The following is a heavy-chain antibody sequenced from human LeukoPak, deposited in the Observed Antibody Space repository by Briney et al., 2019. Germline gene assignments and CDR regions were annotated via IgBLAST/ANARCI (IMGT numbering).Heavy chain of an antibody. D-gene: IGHD3-22*01. CDR2: IYSGGST. J-gene: IGHJ3*02. V-gene: IGHV3-53*01. Sequence: PGGSLRLSCAASGFTVSAIYMSWVRQAPGKGLEWVSVIYSGGSTYYADSVKGRFTISRDNSKNTLYLQMNSPRAEDKAVYYCARGRYDSSGYYIYDAFDMWGQGTMVTVSS. CDR1: GFTVSAIY. CDR3: ARGRYDSSGYYIYDAFDM.